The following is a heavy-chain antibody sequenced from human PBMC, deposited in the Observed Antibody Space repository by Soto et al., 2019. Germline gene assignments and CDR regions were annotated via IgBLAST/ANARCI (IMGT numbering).Heavy chain of an antibody. Sequence: QLQLQESGSGLVKPSQTLSLTCAVSGGSISSGGYSWSWIRQPPGKSLEWIGYIYHSGSTYYNPSLTSRVTISVDRSKNQLSLKLSSVTAADTAVYYCAAGGGLPRYYWGQGTLVTVSS. CDR3: AAGGGLPRYY. CDR1: GGSISSGGYS. J-gene: IGHJ4*02. V-gene: IGHV4-30-2*01. CDR2: IYHSGST. D-gene: IGHD5-12*01.